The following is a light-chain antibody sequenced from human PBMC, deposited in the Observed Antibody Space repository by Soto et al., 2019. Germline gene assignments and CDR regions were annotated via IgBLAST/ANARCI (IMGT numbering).Light chain of an antibody. J-gene: IGKJ1*01. Sequence: VMTQSPATLSVSPGERATLSCWASETVATNLAWYQQKPGQAPRLLISGASTRAAGISDRFRGSGSGTEFTLTISSLRSEDSAIYYCQQYGSSRGTFGQGTKVEIK. V-gene: IGKV3-15*01. CDR1: ETVATN. CDR3: QQYGSSRGT. CDR2: GAS.